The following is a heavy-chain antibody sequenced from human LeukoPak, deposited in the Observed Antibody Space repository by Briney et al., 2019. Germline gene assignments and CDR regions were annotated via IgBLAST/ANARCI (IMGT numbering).Heavy chain of an antibody. CDR1: RYTFISYG. D-gene: IGHD3-10*01. CDR2: ISAYNGNT. CDR3: ARQGVGRDAFDI. V-gene: IGHV1-18*01. J-gene: IGHJ3*02. Sequence: ASLKVSCKDSRYTFISYGISWVRQAPGQGLERMGWISAYNGNTNYAQKLQGRVTMTTNTSKSTAYMEMRRLRSDDTAVYYCARQGVGRDAFDIWGQGTVVTVSS.